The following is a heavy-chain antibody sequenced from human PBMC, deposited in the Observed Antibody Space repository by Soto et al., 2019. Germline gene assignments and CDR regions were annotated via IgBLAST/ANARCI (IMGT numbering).Heavy chain of an antibody. J-gene: IGHJ4*02. CDR2: ISGSSNTT. CDR1: GFTFSDYY. D-gene: IGHD6-25*01. CDR3: ARGPAATAFYFDY. V-gene: IGHV3-11*04. Sequence: GGSLRLSCAASGFTFSDYYMSWIRQAPGKGLEWVSYISGSSNTTYYADSVKGRFTISRDNAKNSLYLQMNSVRVEDTAVYYCARGPAATAFYFDYWGQGTPVTVSS.